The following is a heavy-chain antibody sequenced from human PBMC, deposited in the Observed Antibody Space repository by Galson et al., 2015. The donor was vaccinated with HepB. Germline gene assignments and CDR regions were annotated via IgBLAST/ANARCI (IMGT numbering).Heavy chain of an antibody. CDR3: ARDVGLFYDSSEPHDWFDP. CDR1: GDSVSSHRAT. V-gene: IGHV6-1*01. CDR2: TYYRSKWNN. Sequence: CAISGDSVSSHRATWNWIRQSPSRGLEWLGRTYYRSKWNNDYAVSLKSRISINPDTSKNRFSLQLNSVTPADTAVYYCARDVGLFYDSSEPHDWFDPWGQRTLVTVSS. D-gene: IGHD3-22*01. J-gene: IGHJ5*02.